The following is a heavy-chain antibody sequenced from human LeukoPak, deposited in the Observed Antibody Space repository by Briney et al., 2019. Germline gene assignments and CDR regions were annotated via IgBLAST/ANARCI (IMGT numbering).Heavy chain of an antibody. Sequence: ASVEVSCKSSGYKFTAYYIHWIRQAPGQGLEWMGWVNPDSGDTNCTQNYQGRLTLSRDTSVSTVYMELSSLTSDDTAVYYCARVWDASGWSNWFDPWGQGTLVTVSS. CDR1: GYKFTAYY. D-gene: IGHD6-19*01. CDR3: ARVWDASGWSNWFDP. J-gene: IGHJ5*02. V-gene: IGHV1-2*02. CDR2: VNPDSGDT.